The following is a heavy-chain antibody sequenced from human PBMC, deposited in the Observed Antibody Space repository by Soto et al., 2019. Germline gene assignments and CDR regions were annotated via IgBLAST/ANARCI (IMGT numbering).Heavy chain of an antibody. V-gene: IGHV3-23*01. CDR3: AKRNSSGWYYFDY. Sequence: SLRLSCAASGFTFSSYAMSWVRQAPGMGLEWVSTIGVNTHYADSVKGRFTISRDSSKTTVFLQMNRLRAEDTAVYYCAKRNSSGWYYFDYWGQGTLVTVSS. CDR1: GFTFSSYA. J-gene: IGHJ4*02. CDR2: IGVNT. D-gene: IGHD6-19*01.